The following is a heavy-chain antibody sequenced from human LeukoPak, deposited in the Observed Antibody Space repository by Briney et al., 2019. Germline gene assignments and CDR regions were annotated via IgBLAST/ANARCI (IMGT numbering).Heavy chain of an antibody. CDR1: GGTFSSYA. CDR3: ARVGIAAADRPFDY. J-gene: IGHJ4*02. D-gene: IGHD6-13*01. V-gene: IGHV1-69*05. CDR2: IIPIFGTA. Sequence: SVKVSCKASGGTFSSYAISWVRQAPGQGLEWMGGIIPIFGTANYAQKFQGRVTITTDESTSTVYMELSSLRSEDTAVYYCARVGIAAADRPFDYWGQGALVSVSS.